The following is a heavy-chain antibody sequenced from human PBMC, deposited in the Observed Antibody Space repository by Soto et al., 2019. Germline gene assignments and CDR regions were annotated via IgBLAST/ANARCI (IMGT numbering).Heavy chain of an antibody. CDR1: GGSISRGDYY. J-gene: IGHJ1*01. CDR3: AVYKAGIGGDGA. V-gene: IGHV4-30-4*01. D-gene: IGHD2-21*02. Sequence: PSETLSLTCTVSGGSISRGDYYWSWIRQPPGKGLEWIGYIYYSGSTYYNPSLKSRVTISVDTSNNHFSLKLKSVTTADTAVYYCAVYKAGIGGDGAWAQGILVTVSS. CDR2: IYYSGST.